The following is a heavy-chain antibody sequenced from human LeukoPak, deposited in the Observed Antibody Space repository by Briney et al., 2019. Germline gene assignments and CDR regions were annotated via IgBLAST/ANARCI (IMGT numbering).Heavy chain of an antibody. J-gene: IGHJ2*01. CDR3: ARDRSWNAPDWYFDL. D-gene: IGHD1-1*01. CDR1: GGSISSDPHY. Sequence: PSQTLSLTCTVSGGSISSDPHYWSWIRQPAGKGLEWIGRIYPSGSTIYSPSLKSRVTISVDTSKNQFSLKMSSVTAADTAVYYCARDRSWNAPDWYFDLWGRGTLVTVSS. V-gene: IGHV4-61*02. CDR2: IYPSGST.